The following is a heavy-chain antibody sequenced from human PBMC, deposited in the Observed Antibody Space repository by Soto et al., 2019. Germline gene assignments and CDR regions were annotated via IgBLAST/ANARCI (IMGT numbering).Heavy chain of an antibody. V-gene: IGHV4-30-4*01. CDR1: GGSISSGDYY. CDR3: ARDSRYDSNWFDP. J-gene: IGHJ5*02. Sequence: QVQLQETGPGLVKPSQTLSLTCTVSGGSISSGDYYWSWIRQPPGKGLEWIGYIYYSGSTYYNPSLESRVTISVDASKNQCPLKLSSVTAADTAVYYGARDSRYDSNWFDPRGQGTLVTVSS. CDR2: IYYSGST. D-gene: IGHD5-12*01.